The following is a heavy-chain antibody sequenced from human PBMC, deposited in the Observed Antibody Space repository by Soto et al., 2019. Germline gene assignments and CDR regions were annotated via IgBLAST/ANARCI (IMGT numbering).Heavy chain of an antibody. CDR3: AKSGSSGWYGWFDP. D-gene: IGHD6-19*01. Sequence: LSLTCTVSGASINSGDYYWSWIRQPPGKGLEWIGHIYYSGSTYYNPSLKSRAGISVDSSKSQVSLKLTSVTAADTATYYCAKSGSSGWYGWFDPWGQGTLVTVSS. CDR2: IYYSGST. J-gene: IGHJ5*02. V-gene: IGHV4-30-4*01. CDR1: GASINSGDYY.